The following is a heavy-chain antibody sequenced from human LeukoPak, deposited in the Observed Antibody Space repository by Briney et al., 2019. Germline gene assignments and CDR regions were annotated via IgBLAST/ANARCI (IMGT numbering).Heavy chain of an antibody. CDR1: GYTFTSYG. Sequence: ASVKVSCKASGYTFTSYGISWVRQAPGQGLEWMGWISAYNGNTNYAQKLQGRVTMTTDTSTSTAYMELRGLRSDDTAVYYCARVVGSSSWYPYYYYYMDVWGKGTTVTVPS. J-gene: IGHJ6*03. CDR3: ARVVGSSSWYPYYYYYMDV. D-gene: IGHD6-13*01. V-gene: IGHV1-18*01. CDR2: ISAYNGNT.